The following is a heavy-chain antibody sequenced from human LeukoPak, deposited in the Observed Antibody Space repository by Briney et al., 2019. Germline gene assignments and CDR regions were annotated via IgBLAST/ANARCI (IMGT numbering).Heavy chain of an antibody. V-gene: IGHV3-64*01. CDR3: ARDKRGYYYGMDV. Sequence: GGSLRLSCAASGFTFSSYAMHWVRQAPGKGLEYVSAISSNGGSTYYANSVKGRFTISRDNSKNTLYLQMGSLRAEDMAVYYCARDKRGYYYGMDVWGQGTMVTVSS. CDR2: ISSNGGST. D-gene: IGHD3-10*01. J-gene: IGHJ6*02. CDR1: GFTFSSYA.